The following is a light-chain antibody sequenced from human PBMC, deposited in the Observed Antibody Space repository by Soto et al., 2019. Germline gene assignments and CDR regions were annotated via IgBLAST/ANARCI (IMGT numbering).Light chain of an antibody. CDR3: QQYGSSIET. Sequence: EIVLTQSPGTLSLSPGERATLSCRASQSVSSSYLARYQQKPGQAPRLLIYGASSRATGIPDRFRGSGSGTDFTLTISRLEPEDFAVYYCQQYGSSIETFGQGTKVDSK. CDR2: GAS. J-gene: IGKJ1*01. V-gene: IGKV3-20*01. CDR1: QSVSSSY.